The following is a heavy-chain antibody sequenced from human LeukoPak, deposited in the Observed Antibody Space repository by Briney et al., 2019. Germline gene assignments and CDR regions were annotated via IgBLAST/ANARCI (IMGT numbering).Heavy chain of an antibody. CDR3: ARAWVQLEQRFDYYYMDV. Sequence: PSETLSLTCTVSGGSISSYYWSWIRQPAGKGLEWIGRIYTSGSTNYNPSLKSRVTISVDKSKNQFSLKLSSVTAADTAVYYCARAWVQLEQRFDYYYMDVWGKGTTVTVSS. V-gene: IGHV4-4*07. CDR1: GGSISSYY. CDR2: IYTSGST. D-gene: IGHD1/OR15-1a*01. J-gene: IGHJ6*03.